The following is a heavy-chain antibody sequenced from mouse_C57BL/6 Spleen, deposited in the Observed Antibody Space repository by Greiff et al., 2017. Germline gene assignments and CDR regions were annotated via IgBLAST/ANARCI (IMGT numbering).Heavy chain of an antibody. CDR3: ARSLNWKDYSAMDY. CDR2: IYPGDGDT. D-gene: IGHD4-1*01. CDR1: GYAFSSSW. V-gene: IGHV1-82*01. Sequence: QVQLQQSGPELVKPGASVKISCKASGYAFSSSWMNWVKQRPGKGLEWIGRIYPGDGDTNYNWKFKGKATLTADKSSSTAYMQLSSLTSEDSAVYFGARSLNWKDYSAMDYWGQGTSVTVSS. J-gene: IGHJ4*01.